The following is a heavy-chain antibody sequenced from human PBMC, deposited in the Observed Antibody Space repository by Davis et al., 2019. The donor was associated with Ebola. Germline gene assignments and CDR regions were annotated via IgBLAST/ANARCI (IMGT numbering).Heavy chain of an antibody. Sequence: ASVKVSRKATGYTLTDYQMHWVRQAPGHGLEWLGGINPISGDTTSAEKFQGRVTMTRDTSISPVYMELSRLRSDDTAVYYCARAGALMVYAGDYWGQGTLVTVSS. CDR1: GYTLTDYQ. CDR3: ARAGALMVYAGDY. J-gene: IGHJ4*02. D-gene: IGHD2-8*01. CDR2: INPISGDT. V-gene: IGHV1-2*02.